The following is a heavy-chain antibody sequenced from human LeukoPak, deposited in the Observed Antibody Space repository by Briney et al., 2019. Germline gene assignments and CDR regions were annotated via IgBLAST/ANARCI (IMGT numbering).Heavy chain of an antibody. CDR3: TTEGYGDYSFDY. CDR1: GFTFSNAW. J-gene: IGHJ4*02. V-gene: IGHV3-15*01. Sequence: PGGSLRLSCAASGFTFSNAWMSWVRQAPGKGLEWVCRIKSKTDGGTTDYAAPVKGRFTISRDDSKNTLYLQMNSVKTEDTAVYYCTTEGYGDYSFDYWGQGTLVTVSS. CDR2: IKSKTDGGTT. D-gene: IGHD4-17*01.